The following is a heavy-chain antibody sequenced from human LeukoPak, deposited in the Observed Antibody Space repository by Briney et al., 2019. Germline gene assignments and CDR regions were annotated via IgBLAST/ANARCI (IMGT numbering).Heavy chain of an antibody. CDR2: MNPNSGNT. CDR1: GYTFTSYD. J-gene: IGHJ6*03. D-gene: IGHD5-24*01. V-gene: IGHV1-8*03. CDR3: ARVGGDGYNYLYYYYYYMDV. Sequence: ASVKVSCKASGYTFTSYDINWVRQATGQGLEWMGWMNPNSGNTGYAQKFQGRVTITRNTSISTAYMELSSLRSEDTAVYYCARVGGDGYNYLYYYYYYMDVWGKGTTVTVSS.